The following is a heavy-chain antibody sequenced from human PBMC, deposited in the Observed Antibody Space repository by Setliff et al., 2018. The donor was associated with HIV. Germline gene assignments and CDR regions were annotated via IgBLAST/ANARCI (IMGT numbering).Heavy chain of an antibody. CDR3: ASPKDYGDFPPVGYFDY. V-gene: IGHV3-48*01. CDR1: GFTFSSYE. Sequence: GGSLRLSCAASGFTFSSYEMNWFRQAPGKGLEWVSYISRGSSIIHYADSVKGRFTISRDNSKNTLYLQMNSLRAEDTAVYYCASPKDYGDFPPVGYFDYWGQGTLVTVSS. D-gene: IGHD4-17*01. J-gene: IGHJ4*02. CDR2: ISRGSSII.